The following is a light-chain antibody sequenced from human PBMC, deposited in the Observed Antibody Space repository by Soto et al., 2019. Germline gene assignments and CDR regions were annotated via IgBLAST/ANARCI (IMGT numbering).Light chain of an antibody. CDR1: QSIATY. Sequence: DIQMTQSPSSLSASVGDRVTITCRASQSIATYLNWYQQKPGKAPNLLIFATSSLQSGVPSRFSGSGSGTDFNLTISSLQPEDFATYYCQQSYSLPVTFGGGTKVEIK. J-gene: IGKJ4*01. V-gene: IGKV1-39*01. CDR3: QQSYSLPVT. CDR2: ATS.